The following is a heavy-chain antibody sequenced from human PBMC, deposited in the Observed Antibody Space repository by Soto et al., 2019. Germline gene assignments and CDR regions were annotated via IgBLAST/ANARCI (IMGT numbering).Heavy chain of an antibody. CDR2: IYWDDDK. J-gene: IGHJ5*02. CDR1: GFSLTTSGVG. V-gene: IGHV2-5*02. Sequence: QITLKESGPTLVKPTQTLTLTCTFSGFSLTTSGVGVGWIRQPPGKALEWLALIYWDDDKRYSPSLKSRLTTSXDAXKNPVALTLTNMAPTDTATYFCAHRTTTVTWWFDPWGQGTLVTVSS. D-gene: IGHD4-17*01. CDR3: AHRTTTVTWWFDP.